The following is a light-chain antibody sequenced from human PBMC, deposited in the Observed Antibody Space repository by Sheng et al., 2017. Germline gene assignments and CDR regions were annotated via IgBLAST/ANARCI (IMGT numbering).Light chain of an antibody. J-gene: IGKJ5*01. V-gene: IGKV1-5*03. CDR3: QQRSNWPIT. CDR1: QSISSW. Sequence: DIQMTQSPSTLSASVGDRVTITCRASQSISSWLAWYQQKPGKAPKLLIYKASSLESGVPSRFSGSESGTEFTLTISSLEPEDFAVYYCQQRSNWPITFGQGTRLEIK. CDR2: KAS.